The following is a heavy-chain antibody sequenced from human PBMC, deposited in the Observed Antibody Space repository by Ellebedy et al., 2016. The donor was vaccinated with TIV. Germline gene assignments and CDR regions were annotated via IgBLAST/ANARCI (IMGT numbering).Heavy chain of an antibody. V-gene: IGHV3-7*01. CDR2: IRQEGDEI. Sequence: GESLKISCAASGFNFRSYWMTWVRQAPGQGLEWVAKIRQEGDEIYYVESVKGRCTISRDNAKNSLFLQMNSLRVEDTAVYYCARRASYGDYAVQVNPWFDPWGQGTLVTVSS. D-gene: IGHD4-17*01. CDR3: ARRASYGDYAVQVNPWFDP. J-gene: IGHJ5*02. CDR1: GFNFRSYW.